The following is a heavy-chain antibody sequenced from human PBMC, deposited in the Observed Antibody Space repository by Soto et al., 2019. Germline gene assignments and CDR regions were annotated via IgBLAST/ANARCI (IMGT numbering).Heavy chain of an antibody. CDR2: INP. D-gene: IGHD3-22*01. CDR3: ARDSEDSSGPPFDY. Sequence: SCKASGYTFTSYYMHWVRQAPGQGLEWMGIINPSLKSRVTISVDTSKNQFSLKLSSVTAADTAVYYCARDSEDSSGPPFDYWGQGTLVTVSS. V-gene: IGHV4-59*01. CDR1: GYTFTSYY. J-gene: IGHJ4*02.